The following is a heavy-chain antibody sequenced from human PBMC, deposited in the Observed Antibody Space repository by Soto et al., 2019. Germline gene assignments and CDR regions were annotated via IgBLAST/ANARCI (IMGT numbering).Heavy chain of an antibody. D-gene: IGHD3-16*02. CDR2: IYYSGST. CDR1: GGSISSGGYY. CDR3: ARDFHDYVWGSYRPAGAFDI. Sequence: QVQLQESGPGLVKPSQTLSLTCTVSGGSISSGGYYWSWIRQHPGKGLEWIGYIYYSGSTYYNPSLKSRVTISVDTSKNQFSLKLSSVTAADTAVYYCARDFHDYVWGSYRPAGAFDIWGQGTMVTVSS. J-gene: IGHJ3*02. V-gene: IGHV4-31*03.